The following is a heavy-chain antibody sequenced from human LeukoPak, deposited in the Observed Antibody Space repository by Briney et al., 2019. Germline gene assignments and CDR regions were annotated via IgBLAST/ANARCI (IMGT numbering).Heavy chain of an antibody. Sequence: KPSETLSLTCAVSGYSISSGYYWGWIRQPPGKGLEWIGSIYHSGSTYYNPSLKSRVTISVDTSKNQFSLKLSSVTAADTAVYYCATHPMFRGVIIKFDPWGQGTLVTVSS. CDR1: GYSISSGYY. CDR2: IYHSGST. CDR3: ATHPMFRGVIIKFDP. D-gene: IGHD3-10*01. J-gene: IGHJ5*02. V-gene: IGHV4-38-2*01.